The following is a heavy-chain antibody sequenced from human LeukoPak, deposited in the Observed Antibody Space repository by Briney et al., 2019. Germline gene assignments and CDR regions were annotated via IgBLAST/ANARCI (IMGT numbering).Heavy chain of an antibody. CDR1: GVSISSSSYY. J-gene: IGHJ5*02. V-gene: IGHV4-39*01. CDR2: IYYSGST. D-gene: IGHD6-13*01. CDR3: AMYSSSWYWFDP. Sequence: SETLSLTCTVSGVSISSSSYYWGWIRQPTGKGLEWIGSIYYSGSTYYNPSLKSRLTISVDTSKNQFSLKLSSVTAADTAVYYCAMYSSSWYWFDPWGQGTLVTVSS.